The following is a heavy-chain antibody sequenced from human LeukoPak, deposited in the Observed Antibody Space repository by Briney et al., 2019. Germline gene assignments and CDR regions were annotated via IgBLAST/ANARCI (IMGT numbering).Heavy chain of an antibody. D-gene: IGHD2-2*01. CDR1: GGTFSSYA. J-gene: IGHJ6*02. V-gene: IGHV1-69*01. Sequence: AASVKVSCKASGGTFSSYAISWVRQAPGQGLEWMGGIIPIFGTANYAQKFQGRVTITADESTSTAYMELSSLRSEDTAVYCCARDLPSIVVVPADMYYYGMDVWGQGTTVTVSS. CDR2: IIPIFGTA. CDR3: ARDLPSIVVVPADMYYYGMDV.